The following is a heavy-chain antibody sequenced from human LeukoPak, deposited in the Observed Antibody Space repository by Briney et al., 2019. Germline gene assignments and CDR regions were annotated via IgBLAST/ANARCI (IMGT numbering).Heavy chain of an antibody. CDR3: AKDSGPEGSGYRDAFDI. Sequence: GGSLRLSCAASGFTFDDYAMHWVRQAPGKGLEWVSGISWNSGSIGYADSVKGRFTISRDNAKNSLYLQMNSLRAEDTALYYCAKDSGPEGSGYRDAFDIWGQGTMVTVSS. CDR1: GFTFDDYA. J-gene: IGHJ3*02. V-gene: IGHV3-9*01. D-gene: IGHD3-22*01. CDR2: ISWNSGSI.